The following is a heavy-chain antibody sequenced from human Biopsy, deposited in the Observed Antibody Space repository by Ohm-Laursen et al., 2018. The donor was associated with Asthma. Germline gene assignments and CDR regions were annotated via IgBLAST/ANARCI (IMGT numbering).Heavy chain of an antibody. CDR3: ARGYSGSDRIVYYYSGLEV. J-gene: IGHJ6*02. D-gene: IGHD5-12*01. CDR2: LIPVLGTP. V-gene: IGHV1-69*01. CDR1: GDSFSNYA. Sequence: SSVKVSCKASGDSFSNYAISWVRQAPGQRLEWMGGLIPVLGTPDHAQMFEGRVTITADESTSTAYMELSSLSSEDTAVYYCARGYSGSDRIVYYYSGLEVWGQGTTVTVSS.